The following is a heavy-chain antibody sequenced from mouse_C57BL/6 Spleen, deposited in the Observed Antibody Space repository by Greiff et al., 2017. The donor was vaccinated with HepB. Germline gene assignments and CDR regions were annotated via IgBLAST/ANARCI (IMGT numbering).Heavy chain of an antibody. J-gene: IGHJ2*01. CDR2: IDPENGDT. Sequence: VQLQHSGAELVRPGASVKLSCTASGFNIKDDYMHWVKQRPEQGLEWIGWIDPENGDTEYASKFQGKATITADTSSNTAYLQLSSLTSEDTAVYYCTTTGGNYDYWGQGTTLTVSS. CDR1: GFNIKDDY. D-gene: IGHD2-1*01. V-gene: IGHV14-4*01. CDR3: TTTGGNYDY.